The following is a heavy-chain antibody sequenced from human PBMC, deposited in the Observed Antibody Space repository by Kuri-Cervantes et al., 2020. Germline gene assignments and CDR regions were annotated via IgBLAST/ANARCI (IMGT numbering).Heavy chain of an antibody. CDR1: GYTFTGYY. D-gene: IGHD3-22*01. V-gene: IGHV1-2*02. CDR2: INPNSGGT. J-gene: IGHJ6*01. CDR3: ARESYYDSSLYYYYYGMDV. Sequence: ASVKVSCKASGYTFTGYYMHWVRQAPGQGLEWMGWINPNSGGTNYAQKFQGRVTMTRDTSISTAYMELSRLRSDDTAVYYCARESYYDSSLYYYYYGMDVWGQGNTV.